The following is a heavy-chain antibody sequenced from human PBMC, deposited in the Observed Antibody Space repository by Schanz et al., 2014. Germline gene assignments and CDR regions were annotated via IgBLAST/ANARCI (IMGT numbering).Heavy chain of an antibody. CDR3: ARDGGRDGYNLAFDA. CDR1: GFTVNTNY. CDR2: MYINSGST. D-gene: IGHD5-12*01. V-gene: IGHV3-53*01. J-gene: IGHJ3*01. Sequence: EVQLVESGGGLIQPGGSLRLSCAVSGFTVNTNYMSWVRQAPGKGLEWISSMYINSGSTQYADSVKGRFIISRDSSKNTLFLQMNSLRAEDTAVYFCARDGGRDGYNLAFDAWGQGTLVTVSS.